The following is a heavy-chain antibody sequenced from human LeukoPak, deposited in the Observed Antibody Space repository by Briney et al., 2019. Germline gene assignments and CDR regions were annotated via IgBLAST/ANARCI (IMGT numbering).Heavy chain of an antibody. J-gene: IGHJ5*02. Sequence: PGGSLRLSCAAFGFTFSSYAMSWVRQAPGKGLEWVSAISGSGGSTYYADSVKGRFTISRDNSKNTLYLQMNSLRAEDTAVYYCAKDLERNYGSGINWFDPWGQGTLVTVSS. D-gene: IGHD3-10*01. CDR3: AKDLERNYGSGINWFDP. CDR1: GFTFSSYA. CDR2: ISGSGGST. V-gene: IGHV3-23*01.